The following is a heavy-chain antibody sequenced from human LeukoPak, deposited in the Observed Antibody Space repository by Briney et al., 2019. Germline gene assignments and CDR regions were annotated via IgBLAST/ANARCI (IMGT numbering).Heavy chain of an antibody. CDR1: GGSISSYY. CDR3: ARQWMATNGMDV. Sequence: SETLSLTCTVSGGSISSYYWSWIRQPPGKGLEWIGYIYYSGSTNYNPSLKSRVTISVDTSKNQFSLKLSSVTAADTAVYYCARQWMATNGMDVWGQGTTVTVSS. J-gene: IGHJ6*02. CDR2: IYYSGST. D-gene: IGHD5-12*01. V-gene: IGHV4-59*08.